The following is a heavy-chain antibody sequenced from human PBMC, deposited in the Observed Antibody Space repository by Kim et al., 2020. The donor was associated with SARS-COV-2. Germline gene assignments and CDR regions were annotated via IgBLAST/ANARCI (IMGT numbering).Heavy chain of an antibody. CDR3: ARGGVATAGWFDP. CDR2: IYSSGNT. V-gene: IGHV4-59*01. J-gene: IGHJ5*02. CDR1: GGSISSYY. D-gene: IGHD5-12*01. Sequence: SETLSLTCTVSGGSISSYYWSWIRQPPGKGLEWVGYIYSSGNTNYNPSLKSRVPISVNTSKNQSSLKQSSVTAADTAVYYCARGGVATAGWFDPWGQGTLVTVSS.